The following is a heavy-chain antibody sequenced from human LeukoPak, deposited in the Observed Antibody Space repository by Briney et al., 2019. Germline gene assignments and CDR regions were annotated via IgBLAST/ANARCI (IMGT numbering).Heavy chain of an antibody. Sequence: SETLSLTCTVSGGSISSSSYYWGWIRQPPGKGLEWIGSIYYSGSTYYNPSLKSRVTISVDTSKNQFSLKLSSVTAADTAVYYCARLPYYYDSSGYYYFSFDYWGQGTLVTVSS. J-gene: IGHJ4*02. V-gene: IGHV4-39*07. CDR2: IYYSGST. CDR1: GGSISSSSYY. D-gene: IGHD3-22*01. CDR3: ARLPYYYDSSGYYYFSFDY.